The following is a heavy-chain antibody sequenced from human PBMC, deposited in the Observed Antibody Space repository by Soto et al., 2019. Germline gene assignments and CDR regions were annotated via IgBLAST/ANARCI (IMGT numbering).Heavy chain of an antibody. CDR2: IYHSGST. Sequence: PSETLSLTCAVSGYSISSGYYWGWIRQPPGKGLEWIGSIYHSGSTYNNPSLKSRVTTSVDTSKNQFSLKLSSVTAADTAVYYCARVGGYGMGVWGQGTTVTVSS. V-gene: IGHV4-38-2*01. J-gene: IGHJ6*02. CDR1: GYSISSGYY. D-gene: IGHD3-10*01. CDR3: ARVGGYGMGV.